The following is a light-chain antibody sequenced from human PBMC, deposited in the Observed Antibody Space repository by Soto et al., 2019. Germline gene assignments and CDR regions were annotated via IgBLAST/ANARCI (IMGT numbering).Light chain of an antibody. CDR1: QSISSW. J-gene: IGKJ1*01. CDR2: KAS. CDR3: QQYNSYCT. V-gene: IGKV1-5*03. Sequence: DIQMTQSPSTLSASVGDRVTITCRASQSISSWLAWYQQKPGKAPKVLIYKASSLESGVPSRFSGSGSGTEFTLTISSLQPDDFATCYCQQYNSYCTFGQGTKVEIK.